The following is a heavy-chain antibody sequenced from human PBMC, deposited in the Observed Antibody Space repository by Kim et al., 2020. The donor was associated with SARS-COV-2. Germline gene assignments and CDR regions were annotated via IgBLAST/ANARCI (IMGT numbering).Heavy chain of an antibody. CDR3: AKAPALCRGGSDYFDY. V-gene: IGHV3-23*01. D-gene: IGHD2-21*01. J-gene: IGHJ4*02. Sequence: GGSLRLSCAASGFTFSSSAMRWVRQAPGKGLEWVSTFGSGGDNKYYVDSVKGRFTISRDNSKNTLWLQMNSLRAEDTGIYYCAKAPALCRGGSDYFDYWAQGTLVTVSP. CDR1: GFTFSSSA. CDR2: FGSGGDNK.